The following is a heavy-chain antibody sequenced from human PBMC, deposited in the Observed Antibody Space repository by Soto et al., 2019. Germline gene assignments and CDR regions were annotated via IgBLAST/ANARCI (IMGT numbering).Heavy chain of an antibody. V-gene: IGHV5-51*01. D-gene: IGHD6-6*01. J-gene: IGHJ6*02. CDR2: IYPGDSDT. CDR3: ARCGIAARTPYYYYGMDV. Sequence: GESLKISCKGSGYSFTSYWIGWVRQMPGKGLEWMGIIYPGDSDTRYSPSFQGQVTISADKSISTAYLQWSSLKASDTAMYYCARCGIAARTPYYYYGMDVWGQGPTVTVSS. CDR1: GYSFTSYW.